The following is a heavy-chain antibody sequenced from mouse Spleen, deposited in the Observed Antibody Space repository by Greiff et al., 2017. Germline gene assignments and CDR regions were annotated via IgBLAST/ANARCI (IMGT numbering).Heavy chain of an antibody. CDR3: TRFMINGFDY. Sequence: QVQLQQPGAELVRPGASVKLSCKASGYTFTSYWINWVKQRPGQGLEWIGNIYPSDSYTNYNQKFKDKATLTVDKSSSTAYMQLSSPTSEDSAVYYCTRFMINGFDYWGQGTTLTVSS. V-gene: IGHV1-69*02. J-gene: IGHJ2*01. CDR1: GYTFTSYW. D-gene: IGHD2-4*01. CDR2: IYPSDSYT.